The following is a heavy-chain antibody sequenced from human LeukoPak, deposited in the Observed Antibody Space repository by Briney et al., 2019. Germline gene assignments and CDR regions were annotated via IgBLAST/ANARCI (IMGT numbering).Heavy chain of an antibody. J-gene: IGHJ3*02. CDR3: ARYSPRDAFDI. V-gene: IGHV4-30-4*01. D-gene: IGHD2-21*01. CDR2: ISYSGNT. CDR1: DGSISSGDYY. Sequence: SETLSLTCTFSDGSISSGDYYWSWIRQPPGKGLEWIGYISYSGNTYYNPSPNNRVTISVEASKIHFSLKRSSVTAADTAVYYCARYSPRDAFDIWGQGTMVTVSS.